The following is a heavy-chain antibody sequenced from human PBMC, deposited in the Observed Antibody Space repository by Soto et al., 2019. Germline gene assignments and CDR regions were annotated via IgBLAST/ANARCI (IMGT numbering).Heavy chain of an antibody. Sequence: PGGSLRLSCAASGFTFSSYAMSWVRQAPGKGLEWVSAISGSGGSTYYADSVKGRFTISRDNSKNTLYLQMNSLRAEDTAVYYCAGVQAAHYFYYYYYMDVWGKGTTDPVSS. CDR1: GFTFSSYA. CDR3: AGVQAAHYFYYYYYMDV. D-gene: IGHD2-2*01. J-gene: IGHJ6*03. V-gene: IGHV3-23*01. CDR2: ISGSGGST.